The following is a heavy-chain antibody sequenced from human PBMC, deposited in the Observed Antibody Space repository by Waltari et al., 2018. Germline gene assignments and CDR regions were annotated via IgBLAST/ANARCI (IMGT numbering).Heavy chain of an antibody. V-gene: IGHV4-4*07. CDR1: GGSISSYY. CDR3: ARDRGYSSSRDYYYYYMDV. Sequence: QVQLQESGPGLVKPSETLSLTCTVSGGSISSYYWSWIRQPAGKGLEWIGRIYTSGSTNYNPSLKSRVTMSVDTSKNQFSLKLSSVTAADTAVYYCARDRGYSSSRDYYYYYMDVWGKGTTVTVSS. J-gene: IGHJ6*03. D-gene: IGHD6-13*01. CDR2: IYTSGST.